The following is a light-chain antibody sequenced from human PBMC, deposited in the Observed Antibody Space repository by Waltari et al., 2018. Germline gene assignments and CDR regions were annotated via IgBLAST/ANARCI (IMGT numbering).Light chain of an antibody. Sequence: DIQMPQSPATLSASVGDRVTITCRASQSIGRWLAWYQQKPGKAPKLLIYESAKLQSGVPSRFSGSGSGTDFTLTINGLQPDDFAIYYCHQYMSYPWTFGLGTKVEIK. CDR2: ESA. V-gene: IGKV1-5*03. J-gene: IGKJ1*01. CDR1: QSIGRW. CDR3: HQYMSYPWT.